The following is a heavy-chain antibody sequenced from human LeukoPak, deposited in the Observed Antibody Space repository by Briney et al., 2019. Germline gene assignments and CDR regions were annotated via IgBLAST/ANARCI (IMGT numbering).Heavy chain of an antibody. D-gene: IGHD5-24*01. CDR3: ASSRGGYNYSFDY. Sequence: GASVKVSCKASGYTFTSYGISWVRQAPGQGLEWMGGIIPIFGTANYAQKFQGRVTITTDESTSTAYMELSSLRSEDTAVYYCASSRGGYNYSFDYWGQGTLVTVSS. V-gene: IGHV1-69*05. CDR2: IIPIFGTA. J-gene: IGHJ4*02. CDR1: GYTFTSYG.